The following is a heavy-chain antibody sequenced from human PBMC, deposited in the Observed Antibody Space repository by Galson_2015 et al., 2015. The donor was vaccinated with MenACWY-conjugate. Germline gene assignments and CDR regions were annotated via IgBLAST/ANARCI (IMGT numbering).Heavy chain of an antibody. Sequence: SLRLSCAASGFTFSNYWMNWVRHGPGKGLEWLSRIDNDGNRITYADSVKGRFTISRDNAKTTLYLQINSVRADDTAVYYCSRGGAAKLIMVVGLGDIWGQGTTVTVSS. J-gene: IGHJ3*02. CDR2: IDNDGNRI. V-gene: IGHV3-74*01. CDR3: SRGGAAKLIMVVGLGDI. CDR1: GFTFSNYW. D-gene: IGHD2-21*01.